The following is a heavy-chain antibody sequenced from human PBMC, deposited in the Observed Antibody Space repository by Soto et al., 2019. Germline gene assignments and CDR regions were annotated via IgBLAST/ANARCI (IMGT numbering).Heavy chain of an antibody. J-gene: IGHJ6*02. Sequence: PGGSLRLSCAASGFTFSSYGMHWVRQAPGKGLEWVAVISYDGSNKYYADSVKGRFTISRDNSKNTLYLQMNSLRAEDTAVYYCAKEIGGVATISYYYGMDVWGQGTTVTVSS. CDR3: AKEIGGVATISYYYGMDV. CDR1: GFTFSSYG. D-gene: IGHD5-12*01. CDR2: ISYDGSNK. V-gene: IGHV3-30*18.